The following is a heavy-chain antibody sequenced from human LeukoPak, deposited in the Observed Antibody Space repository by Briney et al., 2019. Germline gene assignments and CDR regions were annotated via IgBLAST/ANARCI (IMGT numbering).Heavy chain of an antibody. CDR1: GVSISSYY. V-gene: IGHV4-59*01. J-gene: IGHJ4*02. Sequence: RSSETLSLTCTVSGVSISSYYWSWIRQPPGKGLEWIGYIYYSGSTNYNPSLKSRVTISVDTSKNQFSLKLSSVTAADTAVYYCARELVGRTFDYWGQGTLVTVSS. CDR3: ARELVGRTFDY. CDR2: IYYSGST.